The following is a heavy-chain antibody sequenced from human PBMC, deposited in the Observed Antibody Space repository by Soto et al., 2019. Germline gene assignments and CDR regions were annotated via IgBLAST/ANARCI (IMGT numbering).Heavy chain of an antibody. V-gene: IGHV3-30-3*01. CDR2: ISSDGHHK. D-gene: IGHD3-22*01. J-gene: IGHJ5*02. CDR1: GFTFSNYA. CDR3: ARGLVVVVKRDWFDP. Sequence: QVQLMESGGGVVQPGRSLRLSCAASGFTFSNYAMHWVRQPPGRGLEWVAVISSDGHHKYYADSVKGRFTISRDNSKDTLYLQMNSLRPEDTAVYFCARGLVVVVKRDWFDPWGQGTLVTVSS.